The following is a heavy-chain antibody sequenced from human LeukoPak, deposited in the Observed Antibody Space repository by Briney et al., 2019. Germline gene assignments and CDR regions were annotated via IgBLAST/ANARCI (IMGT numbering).Heavy chain of an antibody. Sequence: PSETLSLTCTISGGSISSYDWSWIRQPAGKGLEWIGRIYTRGSSNYNPSLKSRVTMSVDTSKKQFSLKLSSVTAADMAVYYCARVSSSWYQDWYFDLWGRGTVVTVSS. V-gene: IGHV4-4*07. J-gene: IGHJ2*01. CDR3: ARVSSSWYQDWYFDL. CDR2: IYTRGSS. CDR1: GGSISSYD. D-gene: IGHD6-13*01.